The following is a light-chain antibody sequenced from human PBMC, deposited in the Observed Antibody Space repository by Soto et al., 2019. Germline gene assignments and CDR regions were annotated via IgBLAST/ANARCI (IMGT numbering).Light chain of an antibody. CDR2: GAS. Sequence: EIVLTQSPGTLSLSPGERATLSCRASQSVSSNKLAWYQQKPGQAPRLLIYGASGRATVIPDRFSGSGSGTDFTLTISRLEPEDFAVYYCQVFDGSLWTFGQGTKVEIK. CDR3: QVFDGSLWT. V-gene: IGKV3-20*01. J-gene: IGKJ1*01. CDR1: QSVSSNK.